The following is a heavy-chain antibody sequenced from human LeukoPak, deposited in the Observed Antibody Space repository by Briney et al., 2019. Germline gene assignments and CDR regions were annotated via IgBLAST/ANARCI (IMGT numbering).Heavy chain of an antibody. CDR1: GGTFSSYA. J-gene: IGHJ4*02. D-gene: IGHD1-14*01. V-gene: IGHV1-69*05. CDR2: IIPIFGTA. CDR3: ARDDKAGYYFDY. Sequence: SSVKVSCKASGGTFSSYAISWVRQAPGQGLEWTGGIIPIFGTANYAQKFQGRVTITTDESTSTAYMELSSLRSEDTAVYYCARDDKAGYYFDYWGQGTLVTVSS.